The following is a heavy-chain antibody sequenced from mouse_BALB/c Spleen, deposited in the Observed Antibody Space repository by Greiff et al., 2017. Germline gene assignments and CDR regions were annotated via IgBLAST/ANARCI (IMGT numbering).Heavy chain of an antibody. Sequence: VQLQQSGPELGKPGASVKISCKASGYSFTGYNMYWVKQSHRKSLEWIGYIDPYNGGTSYNQKSKGKATLTVDKSSSTAYMHLNSLTSEDSAIYYCARPYDCYYCFAYWGQGTLVTVSA. CDR1: GYSFTGYN. D-gene: IGHD2-3*01. CDR2: IDPYNGGT. J-gene: IGHJ3*01. V-gene: IGHV1S135*01. CDR3: ARPYDCYYCFAY.